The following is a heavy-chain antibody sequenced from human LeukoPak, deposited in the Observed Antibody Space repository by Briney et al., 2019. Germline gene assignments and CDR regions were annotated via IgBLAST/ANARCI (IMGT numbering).Heavy chain of an antibody. CDR1: GYTFSTFP. J-gene: IGHJ4*02. CDR3: VRGTDTTGYFNY. Sequence: GASVKASCKASGYTFSTFPINWVRQAPGQGLGWMGWINTNTGSPTYAQGLTGRFVFSLDTSVSTAFLQINSLKAEDTALYYCVRGTDTTGYFNYWGQGTLVTVSS. CDR2: INTNTGSP. D-gene: IGHD3-22*01. V-gene: IGHV7-4-1*02.